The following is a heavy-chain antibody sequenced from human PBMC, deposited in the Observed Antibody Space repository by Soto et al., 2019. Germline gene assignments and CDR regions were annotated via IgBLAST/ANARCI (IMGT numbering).Heavy chain of an antibody. CDR1: GYTFTTYS. D-gene: IGHD3-22*01. CDR3: ARDGPRVEGYYGMDV. Sequence: QVQLVQSGAEVKKPGASVKVSCKASGYTFTTYSMHWVRQAPGQRPEWMAWTNAGNGNTKYSQKFQGRLTITRDTSASTAYMELSSLRSEDTAVDYCARDGPRVEGYYGMDVWGQGTTVTVSS. V-gene: IGHV1-3*01. J-gene: IGHJ6*02. CDR2: TNAGNGNT.